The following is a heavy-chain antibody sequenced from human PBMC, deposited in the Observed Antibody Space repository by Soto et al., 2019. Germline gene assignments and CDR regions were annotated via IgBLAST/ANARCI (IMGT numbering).Heavy chain of an antibody. V-gene: IGHV3-30*18. D-gene: IGHD2-2*01. J-gene: IGHJ6*02. Sequence: GGSLRLSCAASGFTFSSYGMHWVRQAPGKGLEWVAVISYDGSNKYYADSVKGRFTISRDNSKNTLYLQMNSLRAEDPAVYYCAKDPRYCSSTSCPLCSGGSCFLYYYCMDVWGQGTTVTVSS. CDR2: ISYDGSNK. CDR1: GFTFSSYG. CDR3: AKDPRYCSSTSCPLCSGGSCFLYYYCMDV.